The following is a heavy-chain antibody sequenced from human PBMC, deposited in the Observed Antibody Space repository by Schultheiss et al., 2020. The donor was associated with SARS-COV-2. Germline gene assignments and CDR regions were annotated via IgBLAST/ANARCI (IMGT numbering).Heavy chain of an antibody. J-gene: IGHJ3*02. CDR3: ARDYYDSSGYYSDAFDI. CDR2: INHSGST. Sequence: SETLSLTCAVYGGSFSGYYWSWIRQHPGKGLECIGEINHSGSTNYNPSLKSRVTISVDTSKNQFSLKLSSVTAADTAVYYCARDYYDSSGYYSDAFDIWGQGTMVTVSS. D-gene: IGHD3-22*01. CDR1: GGSFSGYY. V-gene: IGHV4-34*01.